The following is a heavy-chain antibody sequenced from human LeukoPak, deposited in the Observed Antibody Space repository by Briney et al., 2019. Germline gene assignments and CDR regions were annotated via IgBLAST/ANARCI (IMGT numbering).Heavy chain of an antibody. CDR2: ISGYNGDT. Sequence: VASVKVSCKASGYTFTGYYMHWVRQAPGQGLEWMGWISGYNGDTNYAQKLQGRVTMTADTSTSTAYMEVRSLRSDDTAVYYCARDALSRVGATYDWGQGTLVTVSS. CDR3: ARDALSRVGATYD. CDR1: GYTFTGYY. J-gene: IGHJ4*02. V-gene: IGHV1-18*04. D-gene: IGHD1-26*01.